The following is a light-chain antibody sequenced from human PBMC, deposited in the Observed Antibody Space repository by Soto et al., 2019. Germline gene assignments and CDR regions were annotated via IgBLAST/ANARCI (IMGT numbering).Light chain of an antibody. CDR1: SSDVGGYNY. J-gene: IGLJ2*01. CDR3: SSYTSSSTLVV. Sequence: QSVLTQPASVSGSPGQSITISCTGTSSDVGGYNYVSWYQQHTGKAPKLMIYDGSNRPSGVSNRFSGSKSSNTASLTLSGLQAEDEADYYCSSYTSSSTLVVFGGGTKVTVL. V-gene: IGLV2-14*01. CDR2: DGS.